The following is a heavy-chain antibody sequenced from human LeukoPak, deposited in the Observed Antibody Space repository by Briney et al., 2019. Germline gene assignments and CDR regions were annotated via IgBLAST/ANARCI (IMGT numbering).Heavy chain of an antibody. J-gene: IGHJ3*01. CDR3: TKDGWYYDSSGLGAFDV. D-gene: IGHD3-22*01. V-gene: IGHV3-23*01. CDR1: GFSFSTYA. Sequence: GGSLRLSCTASGFTSGFSFSTYAMSWVRQAPGKGLKWVSTISSSGGSTYYADSVKGRFTISRDNSKSTLYLQMDTLRADDTAVYYCTKDGWYYDSSGLGAFDVWGQGTMVTVSS. CDR2: ISSSGGST.